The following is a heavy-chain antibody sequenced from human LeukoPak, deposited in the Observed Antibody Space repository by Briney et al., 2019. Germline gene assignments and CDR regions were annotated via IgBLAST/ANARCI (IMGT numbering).Heavy chain of an antibody. CDR3: ARGLVVATDDAFDI. Sequence: ETLSVTCTVPGGAISGYYGSWIGQPPGKRLEWIGYFFYRGDTNYNPSLKSRVTISVDTSKSQFSLKLSSVTAADTAVYYCARGLVVATDDAFDIWGQGTMVTVSS. CDR1: GGAISGYY. V-gene: IGHV4-59*01. CDR2: FFYRGDT. J-gene: IGHJ3*02. D-gene: IGHD2-15*01.